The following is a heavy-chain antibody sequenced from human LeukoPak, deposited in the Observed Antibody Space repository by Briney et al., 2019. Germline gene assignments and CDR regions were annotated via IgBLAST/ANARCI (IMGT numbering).Heavy chain of an antibody. J-gene: IGHJ4*02. CDR2: ISGSGGNT. CDR1: GFTFSSYA. V-gene: IGHV3-23*01. Sequence: GGSLRLSCAASGFTFSSYAMSWVRQAPGKGLEWVSAISGSGGNTYYADSVKGRFTISRDNSKNTLYLQMNSLRAEDTAVYYRATRSGSYPDYWGQGTLVTVSS. D-gene: IGHD3-10*01. CDR3: ATRSGSYPDY.